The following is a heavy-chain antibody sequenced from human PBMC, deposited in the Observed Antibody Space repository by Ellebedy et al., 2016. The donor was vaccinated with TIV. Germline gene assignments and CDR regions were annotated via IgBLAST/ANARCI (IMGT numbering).Heavy chain of an antibody. Sequence: ASVKVSXXVSGYTLTEVTIHWVRPAPGKGLEWMGGIDPEDGKTIYAQKFQGRVTMTEDTFTDTAYLELSSLRSEDSAVYYCGTGDWTFLGMDVWGPGTTVTVSS. CDR1: GYTLTEVT. CDR2: IDPEDGKT. CDR3: GTGDWTFLGMDV. J-gene: IGHJ6*02. V-gene: IGHV1-24*01. D-gene: IGHD2-21*02.